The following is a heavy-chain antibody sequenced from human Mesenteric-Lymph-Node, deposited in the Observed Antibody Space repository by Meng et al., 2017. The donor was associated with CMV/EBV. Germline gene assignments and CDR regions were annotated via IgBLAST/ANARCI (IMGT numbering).Heavy chain of an antibody. CDR3: AKDHCTNAVCSFDF. CDR1: GFTFSNYG. CDR2: IWYDGSNK. J-gene: IGHJ4*02. V-gene: IGHV3-30*02. D-gene: IGHD2-8*01. Sequence: GGSLRLSCAASGFTFSNYGMHWVRQAPGKGLEWVAFIWYDGSNKRYVESVKGRLIISRDNSKNTLYLQMNSLRLEDTAMYYCAKDHCTNAVCSFDFWGQGTLVTVSS.